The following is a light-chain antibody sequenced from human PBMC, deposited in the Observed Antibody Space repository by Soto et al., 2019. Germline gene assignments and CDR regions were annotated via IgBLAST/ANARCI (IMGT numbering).Light chain of an antibody. J-gene: IGLJ1*01. CDR2: DVS. CDR1: SSDVGGYNY. Sequence: QSVLTQAASVSGSPGQSITISCTGTSSDVGGYNYVSWYQQHPGKAPKLMIYDVSNRPSGVSNRFSGSKSGNTASLTISGLQAEHEADYYCSSYTSSSTRVFGTGTKVTVL. CDR3: SSYTSSSTRV. V-gene: IGLV2-14*01.